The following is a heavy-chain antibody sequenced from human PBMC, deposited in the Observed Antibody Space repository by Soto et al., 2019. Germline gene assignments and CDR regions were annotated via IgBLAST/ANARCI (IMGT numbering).Heavy chain of an antibody. CDR3: ARHLIFEKGWPRFFDY. V-gene: IGHV5-51*01. J-gene: IGHJ4*02. D-gene: IGHD3-3*01. CDR1: ESTFAHYL. CDR2: INPGDSDT. Sequence: PGESLKISCKGSESTFAHYLIGWARQMPGKGLEWMGIINPGDSDTRYSPSFQGHVTISADKSTNTAYLQWTSLKASDTAMYYCARHLIFEKGWPRFFDYWGQGTLVTVSS.